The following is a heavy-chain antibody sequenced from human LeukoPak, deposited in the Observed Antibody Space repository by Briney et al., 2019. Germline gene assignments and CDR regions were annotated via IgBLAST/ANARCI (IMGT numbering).Heavy chain of an antibody. D-gene: IGHD6-19*01. V-gene: IGHV4-61*01. CDR3: ARDVSSSGSYFDY. CDR1: GGSVSSGTYY. CDR2: IYYSGST. J-gene: IGHJ4*02. Sequence: PSETLSLTCTVSGGSVSSGTYYWSWIRQPPGEGLEWIGYIYYSGSTNYNPSLKGRVTISIDTSKNQFSLKLSSVTAADTAVYYCARDVSSSGSYFDYWGQGTLVTVSS.